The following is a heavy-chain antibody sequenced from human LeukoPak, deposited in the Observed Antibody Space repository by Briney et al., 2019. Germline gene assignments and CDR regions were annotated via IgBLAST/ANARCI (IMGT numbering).Heavy chain of an antibody. V-gene: IGHV3-64D*06. D-gene: IGHD6-13*01. Sequence: GGSLRLSCSASGFTFSSYAMHWVRQAPGKGLEYVSAISSNGGSTYYADSVKGRLTISRDNSKNTLYLQMSSLRAEDTAVYYCVKDQFAAAAGYNWFDPWGQGTLVTVSS. CDR2: ISSNGGST. CDR1: GFTFSSYA. J-gene: IGHJ5*02. CDR3: VKDQFAAAAGYNWFDP.